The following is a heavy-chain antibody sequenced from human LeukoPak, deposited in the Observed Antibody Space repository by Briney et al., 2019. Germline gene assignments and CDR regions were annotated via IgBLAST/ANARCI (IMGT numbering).Heavy chain of an antibody. CDR3: TTAPYSSSWEPQSDY. J-gene: IGHJ4*02. CDR2: IKSKTDGGTT. D-gene: IGHD6-13*01. Sequence: PGGSLRLSCAASGFTFSNAWMSWVRQAPGKGLEWVGRIKSKTDGGTTDYAAPVKGRLTISRDDSKNTLYLQMNSLKTEDTAVYYCTTAPYSSSWEPQSDYWGQGTLVTVSS. V-gene: IGHV3-15*01. CDR1: GFTFSNAW.